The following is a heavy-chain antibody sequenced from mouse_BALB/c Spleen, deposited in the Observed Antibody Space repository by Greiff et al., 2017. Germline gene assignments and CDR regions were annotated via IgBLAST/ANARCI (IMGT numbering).Heavy chain of an antibody. CDR1: GYSFTSGYY. V-gene: IGHV3-6*01. CDR3: ASPRLTEFWYFDV. D-gene: IGHD4-1*01. CDR2: ISYDGSN. J-gene: IGHJ1*01. Sequence: EVQLMESGPGLVKPSQSLSLTCSATGYSFTSGYYWYFIRQFPGNKLEWMAYISYDGSNNYNPSLKNRITITRDTSKNQVFLKLNTMTTEDTATYYGASPRLTEFWYFDVWGAGTTVTVSS.